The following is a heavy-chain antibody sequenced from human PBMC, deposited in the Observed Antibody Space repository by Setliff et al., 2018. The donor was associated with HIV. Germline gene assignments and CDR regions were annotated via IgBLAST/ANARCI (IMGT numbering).Heavy chain of an antibody. CDR3: ARGRKFITSRASFYYGLDV. D-gene: IGHD1-1*01. V-gene: IGHV4-61*02. CDR1: GGSIRSGSYY. CDR2: IYTSGSA. J-gene: IGHJ6*02. Sequence: KTSETLSLTCTVSGGSIRSGSYYWSWIRQPAGKGLEWIGRIYTSGSANYNPSLKSRVTMSVDTSKNQFSLKLSSVTAADTAVYCARGRKFITSRASFYYGLDVWGPGTTVTV.